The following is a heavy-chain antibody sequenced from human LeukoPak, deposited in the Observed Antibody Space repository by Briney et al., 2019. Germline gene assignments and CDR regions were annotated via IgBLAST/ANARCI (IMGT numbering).Heavy chain of an antibody. CDR1: GFTFSSYW. CDR3: AKVGAAAGHVTDAFDI. J-gene: IGHJ3*02. D-gene: IGHD6-13*01. V-gene: IGHV3-7*01. CDR2: IKQDGSEK. Sequence: PGGSLRLSCAASGFTFSSYWMSWVRQAPGKGLEWVANIKQDGSEKYYVDSVKGRFTISRDNSKNTLYLQMNSLRAEDTAVYYCAKVGAAAGHVTDAFDIWGQGTMVTVSS.